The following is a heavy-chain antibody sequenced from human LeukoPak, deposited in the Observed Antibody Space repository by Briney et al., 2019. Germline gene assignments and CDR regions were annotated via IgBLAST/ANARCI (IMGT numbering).Heavy chain of an antibody. J-gene: IGHJ5*02. V-gene: IGHV3-11*01. Sequence: GGSLRLSCAASGFTFSDYYTSWIRQAPGKGLEWLSQISRDSRIIDYADSVKGRFTISRDNARQSLYLQMNSLRADDTAVYYCATDTYHHVRGSPWGQGTLVTVSS. CDR1: GFTFSDYY. CDR2: ISRDSRII. CDR3: ATDTYHHVRGSP. D-gene: IGHD3-16*01.